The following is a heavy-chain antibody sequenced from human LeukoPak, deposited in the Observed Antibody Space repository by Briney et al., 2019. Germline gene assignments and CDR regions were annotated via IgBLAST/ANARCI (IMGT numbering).Heavy chain of an antibody. CDR1: GYPFTSYH. Sequence: GASVKVSCTASGYPFTSYHMHWVRQAPGQGLEWMGLINPSDGSTTYAPKFQGRVTLTRDTSTSTVYMKFSSLRSEDTAVYYCARSVTIFGVVPGGYWGQGTLVTVSS. J-gene: IGHJ4*02. V-gene: IGHV1-46*01. CDR3: ARSVTIFGVVPGGY. D-gene: IGHD3-3*01. CDR2: INPSDGST.